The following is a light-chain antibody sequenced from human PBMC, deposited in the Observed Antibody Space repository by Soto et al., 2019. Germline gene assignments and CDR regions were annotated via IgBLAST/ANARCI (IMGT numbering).Light chain of an antibody. CDR2: GAS. CDR3: QQYNNWPRT. CDR1: QSVSSD. J-gene: IGKJ1*01. V-gene: IGKV3-15*01. Sequence: EILMTQSPATLSVSPGERATLSCRASQSVSSDLAWYHQKPGQAPRLLIYGASTRATGIPARFSGSGSGTEFTLTINSLQSEDFAVYYCQQYNNWPRTFGQGSKADIK.